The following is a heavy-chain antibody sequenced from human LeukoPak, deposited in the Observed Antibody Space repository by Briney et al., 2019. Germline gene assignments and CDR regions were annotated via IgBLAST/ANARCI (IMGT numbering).Heavy chain of an antibody. V-gene: IGHV4-59*08. CDR3: ASLKMDWYYFDY. CDR2: IFYSGST. Sequence: SETLSLTCTVSDDSLSSNYWSWIRQPPGKGLEWIGYIFYSGSTNYNPSLKSRVTISVDTSKNQFSLKLSSVTAADTAVYYCASLKMDWYYFDYWGQGTLVTVSS. D-gene: IGHD3/OR15-3a*01. J-gene: IGHJ4*02. CDR1: DDSLSSNY.